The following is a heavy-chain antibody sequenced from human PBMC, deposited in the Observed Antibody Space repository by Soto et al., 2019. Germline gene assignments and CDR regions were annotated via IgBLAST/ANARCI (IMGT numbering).Heavy chain of an antibody. D-gene: IGHD6-13*01. CDR2: IYHSGDT. V-gene: IGHV4-4*02. CDR3: ARGERQQQRDT. CDR1: GDSISNTNW. Sequence: QVQLQESDPGLVKPSGTLSLTCAVSGDSISNTNWWSWVRQPPGKGLEWIGEIYHSGDTNYNPSLKSRVILSVDKSKNQFFLKVNSVTAADTAVYYCARGERQQQRDTWGRGILVTVSS. J-gene: IGHJ5*02.